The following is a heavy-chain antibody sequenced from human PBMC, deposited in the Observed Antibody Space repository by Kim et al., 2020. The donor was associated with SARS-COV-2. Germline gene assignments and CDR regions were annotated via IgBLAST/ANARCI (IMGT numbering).Heavy chain of an antibody. Sequence: SQKFQGRVTITRDTSASTAYMELSSLRSEDTAVYYCAREGQWLVFGAFDIWGQGTMVTVSS. V-gene: IGHV1-3*01. J-gene: IGHJ3*02. D-gene: IGHD6-19*01. CDR3: AREGQWLVFGAFDI.